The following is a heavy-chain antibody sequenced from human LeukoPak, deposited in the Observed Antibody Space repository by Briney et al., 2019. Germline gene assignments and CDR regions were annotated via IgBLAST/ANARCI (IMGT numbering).Heavy chain of an antibody. CDR3: ARAGPGLQLWLLFDY. D-gene: IGHD5-18*01. Sequence: GGSLRLSCVVSGFTFSSYAMHWVRQAPGKGLEYVSSISSNGGSTYYANSVKGRFTISRDNSKNTLYLQMGSLRAEDMAVYYCARAGPGLQLWLLFDYWGQGTLVTVSS. CDR1: GFTFSSYA. CDR2: ISSNGGST. J-gene: IGHJ4*02. V-gene: IGHV3-64*01.